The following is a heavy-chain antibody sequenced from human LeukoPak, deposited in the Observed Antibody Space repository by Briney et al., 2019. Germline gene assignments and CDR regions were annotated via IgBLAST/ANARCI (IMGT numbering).Heavy chain of an antibody. V-gene: IGHV3-43*01. J-gene: IGHJ4*02. Sequence: GGSLRLSCAASGFTFDDYTMHWVRHAPGKGLEWVSLISWDGGSTYYADSVKGRFTISRDNSKNSLYLQMNSLRTEDTALYYCAKDVLRFGEFGYFDYWGQGTLVTVSS. CDR1: GFTFDDYT. CDR3: AKDVLRFGEFGYFDY. D-gene: IGHD3-10*01. CDR2: ISWDGGST.